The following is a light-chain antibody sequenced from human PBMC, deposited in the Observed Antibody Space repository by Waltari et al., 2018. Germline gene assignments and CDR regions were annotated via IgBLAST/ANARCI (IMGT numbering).Light chain of an antibody. CDR2: AAM. CDR1: QNIDNF. J-gene: IGKJ4*01. Sequence: DIEVTQSPSFLSASVGDRVTFPCRASQNIDNFCNWYHQKPGSAPRLLVYAAMNLENGVPSRFSASGSGTELTLTISSLQPEDVATYYCQQGFKIPLSFGGGTKVEIK. V-gene: IGKV1-39*01. CDR3: QQGFKIPLS.